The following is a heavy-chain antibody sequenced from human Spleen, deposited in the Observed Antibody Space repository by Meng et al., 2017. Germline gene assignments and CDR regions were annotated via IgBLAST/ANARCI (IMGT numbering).Heavy chain of an antibody. CDR3: ARVNYYSSYAMDV. CDR1: GFTFSIRW. V-gene: IGHV3-7*01. CDR2: IKQDGSEK. J-gene: IGHJ6*02. Sequence: GESLKISCAASGFTFSIRWMTWVRQAPGKGLEWVASIKQDGSEKHYVDSVKGRFTVSRDNAKKSLFLQMNGLRAEDTALYYCARVNYYSSYAMDVWGQGTTVTVSS.